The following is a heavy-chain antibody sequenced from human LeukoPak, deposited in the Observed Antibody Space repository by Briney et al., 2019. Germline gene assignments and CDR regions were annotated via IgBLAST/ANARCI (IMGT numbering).Heavy chain of an antibody. Sequence: GGSLRLSCAASGFTFSTYSMNWVRQAPGKGLEWVSYIGSSDSTIYYADSVKGRFTISRDNAKNSLYLQMNSLRAEDTDVYYCARAVAGLRHFDYWGQGTLVTVSS. CDR1: GFTFSTYS. V-gene: IGHV3-48*01. CDR2: IGSSDSTI. J-gene: IGHJ4*02. D-gene: IGHD6-19*01. CDR3: ARAVAGLRHFDY.